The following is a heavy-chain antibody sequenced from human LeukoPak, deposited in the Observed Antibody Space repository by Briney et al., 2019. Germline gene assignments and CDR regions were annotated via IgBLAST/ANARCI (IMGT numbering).Heavy chain of an antibody. CDR3: AKSEYSYEIYYMDV. V-gene: IGHV1-69*13. CDR2: IIPIFGTA. CDR1: GGTFSSYA. Sequence: ASVKVSCKASGGTFSSYAISWVRQAPGQGLEWMGGIIPIFGTANYAQKLQGRVTITADESTSTAYMELSSLRSEDTAVYYCAKSEYSYEIYYMDVWGKGTTVTVSS. J-gene: IGHJ6*03. D-gene: IGHD5-18*01.